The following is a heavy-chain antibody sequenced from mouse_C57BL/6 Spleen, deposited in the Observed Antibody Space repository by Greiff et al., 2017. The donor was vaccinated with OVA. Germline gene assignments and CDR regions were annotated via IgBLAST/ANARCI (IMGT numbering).Heavy chain of an antibody. D-gene: IGHD4-1*01. Sequence: VQLQQSGAELVRPGASVTLSCKASGYTFTDYEMHWVKQTPVQGLEWIGAIDPATGGTAYNQKFKGKAILTADTSSSTAYMELRRLTSGDSADDYGTSLANGGFAYWGQGTLVTVSA. V-gene: IGHV1-15*01. J-gene: IGHJ3*01. CDR1: GYTFTDYE. CDR2: IDPATGGT. CDR3: TSLANGGFAY.